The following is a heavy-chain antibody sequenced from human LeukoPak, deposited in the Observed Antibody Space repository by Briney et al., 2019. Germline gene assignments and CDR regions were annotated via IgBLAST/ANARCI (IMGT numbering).Heavy chain of an antibody. V-gene: IGHV4-59*01. CDR1: GGFISSYY. J-gene: IGHJ6*03. D-gene: IGHD2-2*01. Sequence: SETLSLTCTVSGGFISSYYWSWVRQPPGQGLEWIGYIYYSGSTNYNPSLMSRVTISVDTSKNQFSLKLSSVTAADTAVYYCARVPCSSTSCYHYYYYMDVWGRGTTVTVSS. CDR2: IYYSGST. CDR3: ARVPCSSTSCYHYYYYMDV.